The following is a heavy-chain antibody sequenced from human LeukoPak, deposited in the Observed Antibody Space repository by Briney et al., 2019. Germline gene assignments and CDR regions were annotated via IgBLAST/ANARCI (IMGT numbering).Heavy chain of an antibody. CDR2: IYTSGST. V-gene: IGHV4-61*02. CDR1: GGSISSGSYY. D-gene: IGHD3-3*01. CDR3: AREPSLRSGYYFDY. J-gene: IGHJ4*02. Sequence: PSQTLSLTCTVSGGSISSGSYYWSWIRQPAGKGLEWIGRIYTSGSTNYNPSLQSRVTISVDTSKNQFSLKLSSVTAADTAVYYCAREPSLRSGYYFDYWGQGTLVTVSS.